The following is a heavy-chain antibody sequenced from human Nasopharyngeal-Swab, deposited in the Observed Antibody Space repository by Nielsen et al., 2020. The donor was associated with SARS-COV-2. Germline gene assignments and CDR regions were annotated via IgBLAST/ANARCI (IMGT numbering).Heavy chain of an antibody. Sequence: GESLKISCAASGFTFSTYWMHWVRHAPGKGLEWVSCISSGRTSIYSADSVKGRFTISRDNAKNSLYLQINSLRAEDTAVYYCARGDTDLVTIRDYWGQGTLVTVSS. J-gene: IGHJ4*02. D-gene: IGHD5-18*01. CDR3: ARGDTDLVTIRDY. V-gene: IGHV3-21*01. CDR1: GFTFSTYW. CDR2: ISSGRTSI.